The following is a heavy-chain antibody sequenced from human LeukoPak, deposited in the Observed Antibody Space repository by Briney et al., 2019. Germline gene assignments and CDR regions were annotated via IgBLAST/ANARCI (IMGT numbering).Heavy chain of an antibody. J-gene: IGHJ5*02. CDR2: ISSSGSTI. D-gene: IGHD3-3*01. Sequence: PGGSLRLSCAASGFTFSDYYMSWIRQAPGKGLEWVSYISSSGSTIYYADSVEGRFTISRDNAKNSLYLQMNSLRAEDTAVYYCARDSRYDFWSGYEYNWFDPWGQGTLVTVSS. CDR3: ARDSRYDFWSGYEYNWFDP. CDR1: GFTFSDYY. V-gene: IGHV3-11*04.